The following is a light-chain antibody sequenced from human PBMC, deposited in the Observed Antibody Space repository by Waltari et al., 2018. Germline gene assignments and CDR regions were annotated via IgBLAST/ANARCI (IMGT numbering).Light chain of an antibody. CDR1: SSDVGSYNQ. CDR2: EGN. Sequence: QTALTQPAYVAGSPGQSITISCTGTSSDVGSYNQVSWYQQHPGKAPKLIIYEGNKWPSGVSNRFSGSKSGNTASLTISGLQAEDEADYYCCSYSGSLTWVFGAWTKLTVL. CDR3: CSYSGSLTWV. V-gene: IGLV2-23*01. J-gene: IGLJ3*02.